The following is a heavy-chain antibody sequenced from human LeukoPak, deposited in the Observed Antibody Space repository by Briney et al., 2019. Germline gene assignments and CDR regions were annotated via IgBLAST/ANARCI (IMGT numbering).Heavy chain of an antibody. J-gene: IGHJ5*02. D-gene: IGHD6-6*01. V-gene: IGHV1-69*05. Sequence: SVKVSCKASGYTFATYGISWVRQAPGQGLEWMGGIIPIFGTANYAQKFQGRVTITTDESTSTAYMELSSLRSEDTAVYYCAREVVAARLGWFDPWGQGTLVTVSS. CDR2: IIPIFGTA. CDR1: GYTFATYG. CDR3: AREVVAARLGWFDP.